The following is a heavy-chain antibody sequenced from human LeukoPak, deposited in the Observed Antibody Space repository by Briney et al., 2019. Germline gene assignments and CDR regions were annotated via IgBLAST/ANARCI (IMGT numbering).Heavy chain of an antibody. CDR3: ARDLRGSSWYSGFGDV. CDR1: GYTFTSYA. Sequence: ASVKVSCKASGYTFTSYAMNWVRQAPGQGLEWMGWINTNTGNPTYAQGFTGRFVFSLDTSVSTAYLQISSLKAEDTAVYYCARDLRGSSWYSGFGDVWGKGTTVTVSS. V-gene: IGHV7-4-1*02. J-gene: IGHJ6*04. D-gene: IGHD6-13*01. CDR2: INTNTGNP.